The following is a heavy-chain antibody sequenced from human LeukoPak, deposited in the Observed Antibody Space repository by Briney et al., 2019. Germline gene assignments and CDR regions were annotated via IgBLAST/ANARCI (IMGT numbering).Heavy chain of an antibody. CDR1: GYRFPSYW. Sequence: GVSLQISCQGSGYRFPSYWIGWVRPLPGKGLEWMGIIYPGDSDPRYSPSFQGQVTISADKSISTAYLQWSSLKASDTAMYYCARLIVGATRYFDYWGQGTLVTVSS. D-gene: IGHD1-26*01. CDR3: ARLIVGATRYFDY. J-gene: IGHJ4*02. V-gene: IGHV5-51*01. CDR2: IYPGDSDP.